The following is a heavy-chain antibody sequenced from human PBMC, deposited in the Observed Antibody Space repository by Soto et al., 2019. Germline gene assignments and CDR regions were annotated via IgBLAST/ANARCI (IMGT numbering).Heavy chain of an antibody. CDR1: GGSISSYY. J-gene: IGHJ6*02. CDR3: ARVAVVRGVFYYYYGMDV. Sequence: SETLSLTCTVSGGSISSYYWSWIRQPPGKGLEWIGYIYYSGSTNYNPSLKSRVTISVDTSKNQFSLKLSSVTAADTAVYYCARVAVVRGVFYYYYGMDVWGQGTTVTVSS. CDR2: IYYSGST. D-gene: IGHD3-10*01. V-gene: IGHV4-59*01.